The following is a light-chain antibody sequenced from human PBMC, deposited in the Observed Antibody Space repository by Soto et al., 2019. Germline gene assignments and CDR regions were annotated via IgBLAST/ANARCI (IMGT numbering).Light chain of an antibody. J-gene: IGKJ2*01. CDR3: QHYNSYLST. CDR1: QSISSW. Sequence: DIQMTQSPSTLSASVGDRVTITCRASQSISSWLAWYQQKPGKAPKLLISKASSLESGVPSRFSGSGSGTEFTLTISSLQPDDYATYYCQHYNSYLSTFGQGTKLEIK. V-gene: IGKV1-5*03. CDR2: KAS.